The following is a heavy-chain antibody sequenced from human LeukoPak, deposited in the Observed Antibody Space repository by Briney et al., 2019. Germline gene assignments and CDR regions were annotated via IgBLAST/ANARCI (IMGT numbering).Heavy chain of an antibody. J-gene: IGHJ6*02. D-gene: IGHD2-2*01. CDR1: GFTFDDYA. CDR2: ISWNSGSI. Sequence: GRSLRLSCAASGFTFDDYAMHWVRQAPGKGLEWVSGISWNSGSIGYADSVKGRFTISRDNAKNSLYLQMNSLRAEDTAVYYCARGGYCSSTSCPGVDYYYGMDVWGQGTTVTVSS. V-gene: IGHV3-9*01. CDR3: ARGGYCSSTSCPGVDYYYGMDV.